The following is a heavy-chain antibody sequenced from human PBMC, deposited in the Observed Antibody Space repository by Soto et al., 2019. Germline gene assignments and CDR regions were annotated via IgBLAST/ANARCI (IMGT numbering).Heavy chain of an antibody. V-gene: IGHV3-74*01. Sequence: EVQMVESGGGMVQPGGSLRLYCAVSGLTFSHYWIHWVRQVPGKGLVWVSRINPDGTKTDYAESVKGRFNVSRDNVKNTVRLQMNSLRVEDSGLYYCSMDFRGCFDSWDQGSLVTVSS. J-gene: IGHJ4*02. CDR1: GLTFSHYW. CDR2: INPDGTKT. CDR3: SMDFRGCFDS. D-gene: IGHD2-2*03.